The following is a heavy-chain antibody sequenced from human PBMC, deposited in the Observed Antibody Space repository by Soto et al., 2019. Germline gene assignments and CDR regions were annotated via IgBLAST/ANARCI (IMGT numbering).Heavy chain of an antibody. V-gene: IGHV3-30-3*01. CDR1: GFTFSSYA. CDR3: AREKPDSSGYLIAFDI. Sequence: QVQLVESGGGVVQPGRSLRLSCAASGFTFSSYAMHWVRQAPGKGLEWVAVISYDGSNKYYAASVKGRFTISRDNSKNTLYLQMNSLRAEDTAVYYCAREKPDSSGYLIAFDIWGQGTMVTVSS. CDR2: ISYDGSNK. D-gene: IGHD3-22*01. J-gene: IGHJ3*02.